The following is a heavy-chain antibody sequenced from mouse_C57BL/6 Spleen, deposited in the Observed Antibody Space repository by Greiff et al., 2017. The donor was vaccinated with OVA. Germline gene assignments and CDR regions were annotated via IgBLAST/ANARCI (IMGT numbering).Heavy chain of an antibody. Sequence: EVQLQQSGPVLVKPGASVKMSCKASGYTFTDYYMNWVKQSHGKSLEWIGVINPYNGGTSYNQKFKGKATLTVAKSSSTAYMELNSLTSEDSAVYYCARSYDGYYDAMDYWGQGTSVTVSS. V-gene: IGHV1-19*01. CDR1: GYTFTDYY. CDR3: ARSYDGYYDAMDY. CDR2: INPYNGGT. D-gene: IGHD2-3*01. J-gene: IGHJ4*01.